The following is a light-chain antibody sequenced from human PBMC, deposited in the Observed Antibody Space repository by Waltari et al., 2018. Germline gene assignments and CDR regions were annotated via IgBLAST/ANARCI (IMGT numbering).Light chain of an antibody. Sequence: EIVVTQSPDFQSVTPKEKVTITCRDSQNIYSNLHWYQQKPDQPPKLLIQYASHSLPGVPSRLSASGSGTDFTLTINGMEAEDAATYYCHQSTFLPFTFRQGTKLEIK. CDR1: QNIYSN. CDR3: HQSTFLPFT. J-gene: IGKJ2*01. CDR2: YAS. V-gene: IGKV6-21*01.